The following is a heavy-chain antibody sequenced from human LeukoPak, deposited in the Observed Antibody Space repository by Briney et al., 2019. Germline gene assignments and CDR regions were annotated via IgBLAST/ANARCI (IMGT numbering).Heavy chain of an antibody. CDR2: INHSGST. CDR3: ARAYPNRLKAAAGTSPYYYYYFDV. Sequence: SETLSLTCAVYGGSFSGYYWSWTRQPPGKGLEWIGEINHSGSTNYNPSLKSRVTISVDTSKNQFSLKLSSVTAADTAVHYCARAYPNRLKAAAGTSPYYYYYFDVWGKGTTVTVSS. D-gene: IGHD6-13*01. V-gene: IGHV4-34*01. J-gene: IGHJ6*03. CDR1: GGSFSGYY.